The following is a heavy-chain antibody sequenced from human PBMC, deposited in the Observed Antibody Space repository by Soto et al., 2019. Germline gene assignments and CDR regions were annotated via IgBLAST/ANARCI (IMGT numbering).Heavy chain of an antibody. D-gene: IGHD6-19*01. CDR2: ISSSSSYI. CDR1: GFTFSSYS. CDR3: ARTLPGYSSGWYGDY. V-gene: IGHV3-21*01. J-gene: IGHJ4*02. Sequence: EVQLVESGGGLVKPGGSLRLSCAASGFTFSSYSMNWVRQAPGKGLEWVSSISSSSSYIYYADSVKGRFTISRDNAKNSLYLQMNSLRAEDTAVYYCARTLPGYSSGWYGDYWGQGTLVTVSS.